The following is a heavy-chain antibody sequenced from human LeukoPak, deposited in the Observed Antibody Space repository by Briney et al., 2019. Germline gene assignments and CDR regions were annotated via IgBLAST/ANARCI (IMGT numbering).Heavy chain of an antibody. CDR2: MSGSGGFT. J-gene: IGHJ4*02. CDR1: GFTFSSYA. Sequence: GGSLRLSCAASGFTFSSYAMSWVRQAPGKGLEWVSAMSGSGGFTYYADSVKGRFTISRQDFKNTLSLEMITLRADDTAIYYCVKGGWADYWGQGTLVTVSS. D-gene: IGHD6-19*01. CDR3: VKGGWADY. V-gene: IGHV3-23*01.